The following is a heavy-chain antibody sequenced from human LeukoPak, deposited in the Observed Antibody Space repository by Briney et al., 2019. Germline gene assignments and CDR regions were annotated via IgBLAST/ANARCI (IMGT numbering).Heavy chain of an antibody. CDR1: GFTVSSNY. V-gene: IGHV3-66*02. Sequence: PGGSLRLSCAASGFTVSSNYMSWVRQAPGKGLEWVSVIYSGGSTYYADSVKGRFTISRDNSKNTLYLQINSLRAEDTAVYYCARASSGYSYGHYFDYWGQGTLVTVSS. CDR2: IYSGGST. CDR3: ARASSGYSYGHYFDY. D-gene: IGHD5-18*01. J-gene: IGHJ4*02.